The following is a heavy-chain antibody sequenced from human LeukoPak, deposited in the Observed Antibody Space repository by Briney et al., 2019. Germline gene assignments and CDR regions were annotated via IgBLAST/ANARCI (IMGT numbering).Heavy chain of an antibody. CDR3: ARMAGSGSYYDGFDY. CDR1: GGTFSSYT. Sequence: SVKVSCKASGGTFSSYTISWVRQAPGQGLEWMGRIIPILGIANYAQKFQGRVTITADKSTNTAYMELSSLRSEDTAVYYCARMAGSGSYYDGFDYWGQGTLVTVSS. V-gene: IGHV1-69*02. D-gene: IGHD1-26*01. CDR2: IIPILGIA. J-gene: IGHJ4*02.